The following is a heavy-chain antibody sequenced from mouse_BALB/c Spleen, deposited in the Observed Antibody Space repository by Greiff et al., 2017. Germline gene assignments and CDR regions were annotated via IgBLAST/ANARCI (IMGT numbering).Heavy chain of an antibody. D-gene: IGHD2-3*01. CDR3: ARGWLGVYAMDY. J-gene: IGHJ4*01. CDR1: GFSLTSYG. V-gene: IGHV2-2*02. CDR2: IWSGGST. Sequence: VKLMESGPGLVQPSQSLSITCTVSGFSLTSYGVHWVRQSPGKGLEWLGVIWSGGSTDYNAAFISRLSISKDNSKSQVFFKMNSLQANDTAIYYCARGWLGVYAMDYWGQGTSVTVSS.